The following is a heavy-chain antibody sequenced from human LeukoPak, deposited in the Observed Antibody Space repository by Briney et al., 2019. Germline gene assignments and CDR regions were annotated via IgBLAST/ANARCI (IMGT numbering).Heavy chain of an antibody. D-gene: IGHD4-23*01. V-gene: IGHV4-39*01. CDR2: IYYSGST. Sequence: SETLSLTCTVSGGSISSSSYYWGWLRQPPGKGLEWIGSIYYSGSTYYNPSLKSRVTISVDTSKNQFSLKLSSVTAADTAVYYCASHTGGNLDGFDLWGQGTMVTVSS. J-gene: IGHJ3*01. CDR3: ASHTGGNLDGFDL. CDR1: GGSISSSSYY.